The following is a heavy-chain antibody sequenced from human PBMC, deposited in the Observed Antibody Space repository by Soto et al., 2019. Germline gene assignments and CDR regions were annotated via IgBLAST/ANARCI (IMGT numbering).Heavy chain of an antibody. V-gene: IGHV1-18*01. CDR1: GYNFRNFG. D-gene: IGHD5-18*01. CDR2: ISGYNGRT. Sequence: QVQLEQSGDAVKKPGASVKVSCKASGYNFRNFGITWVRQASGLGLEWLGWISGYNGRTSSARNFRDRVVLTTDTATNTAYMERRSLTSDDTAIYYCAREGYSSGFDPFDFWGQGTKVTVSS. CDR3: AREGYSSGFDPFDF. J-gene: IGHJ3*01.